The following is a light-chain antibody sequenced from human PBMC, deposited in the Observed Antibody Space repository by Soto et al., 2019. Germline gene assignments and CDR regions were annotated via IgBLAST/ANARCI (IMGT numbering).Light chain of an antibody. V-gene: IGLV2-14*01. J-gene: IGLJ1*01. CDR1: SSDVGGYNY. CDR3: SSYTSSSTLEV. Sequence: ALTQPASVSGSPGQSITISCTGTSSDVGGYNYVSWYQQHPGKAPKLMIYDVSNRPSGVSNRFSGSKSGNTASLTISGLQAEDEADYYCSSYTSSSTLEVFGTGTKLTVL. CDR2: DVS.